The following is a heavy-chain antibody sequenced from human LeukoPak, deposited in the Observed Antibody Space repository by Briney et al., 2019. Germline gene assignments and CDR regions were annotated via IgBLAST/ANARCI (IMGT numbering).Heavy chain of an antibody. CDR3: ARDNGYSPNYYYYYMDV. J-gene: IGHJ6*03. CDR2: IIPIFGTA. CDR1: GGTFSSYA. V-gene: IGHV1-69*13. D-gene: IGHD5-18*01. Sequence: ASVKVSCKASGGTFSSYAISWVRQAPGQGLEWMGGIIPIFGTANYAQKFQGRVTITADESTSTAYMELSSLRSEDTAVYYCARDNGYSPNYYYYYMDVWGKGTTVTISS.